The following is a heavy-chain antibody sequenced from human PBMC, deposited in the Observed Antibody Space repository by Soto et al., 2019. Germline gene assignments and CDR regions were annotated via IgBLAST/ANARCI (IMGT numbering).Heavy chain of an antibody. CDR3: AKDAVYRDGLWLMDS. Sequence: PGWSLRLSCAASGFTISTYAMTWVRQAPGKGLECVSGVTGSGSQIYYADSVKGRFTISKDNSKNTLYLQMSSLREEDTALYYCAKDAVYRDGLWLMDSWGQGTLVTVSS. J-gene: IGHJ5*02. D-gene: IGHD2-21*01. CDR1: GFTISTYA. V-gene: IGHV3-23*01. CDR2: VTGSGSQI.